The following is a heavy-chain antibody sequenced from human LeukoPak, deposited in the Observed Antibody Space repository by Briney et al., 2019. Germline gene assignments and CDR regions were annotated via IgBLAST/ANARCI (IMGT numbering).Heavy chain of an antibody. Sequence: PGGSLRLSCAASGFTFSSYAMSWDRQAPGKGLEWVSSISGDGRSTYYADPVKGRFTISGDNSKNTLYLQMNSLRAEDTAVYYCAKDRARGIGDDYVWGRVDYWGQGTLVTVSS. CDR3: AKDRARGIGDDYVWGRVDY. D-gene: IGHD3-16*01. V-gene: IGHV3-23*01. J-gene: IGHJ4*02. CDR2: ISGDGRST. CDR1: GFTFSSYA.